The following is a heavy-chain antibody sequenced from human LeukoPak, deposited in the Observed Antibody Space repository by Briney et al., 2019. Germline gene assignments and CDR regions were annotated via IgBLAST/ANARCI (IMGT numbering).Heavy chain of an antibody. Sequence: KPSETLSLTCAVYGGSFSGYYWSWIRQPPGKGLEWIGEINHSGSTNYNPSLKSRVTISVDTSKNQFSLKLSSVTAADTAVYYCARDLGGYYYDYWGQGTLVTVSS. D-gene: IGHD3-22*01. V-gene: IGHV4-34*01. CDR1: GGSFSGYY. CDR2: INHSGST. J-gene: IGHJ4*02. CDR3: ARDLGGYYYDY.